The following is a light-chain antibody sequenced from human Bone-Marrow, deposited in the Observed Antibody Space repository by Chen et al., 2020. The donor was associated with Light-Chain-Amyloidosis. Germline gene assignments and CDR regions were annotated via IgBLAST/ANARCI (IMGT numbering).Light chain of an antibody. CDR1: QSVSSSY. Sequence: EIVLTQSPGTLSLSPGERATLSCRASQSVSSSYLAWYQQKPGQAPRLLIYGASSRATGIPDRFSVSGSGTDVTLTISRLEPEDFAVYYCQQYGSSPAYTFGQGTKLEIK. CDR3: QQYGSSPAYT. V-gene: IGKV3-20*01. CDR2: GAS. J-gene: IGKJ2*01.